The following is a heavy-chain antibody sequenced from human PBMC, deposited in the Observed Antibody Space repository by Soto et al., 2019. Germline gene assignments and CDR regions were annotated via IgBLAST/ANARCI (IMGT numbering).Heavy chain of an antibody. D-gene: IGHD2-2*01. Sequence: ASVKVSCKASGYTFTGYFIHWVRQAPGEGLEWVGYINPNSGVTKYAPRFLGRVTITRDTSIRTAYMDLNNLPSDDTAVYFCARAGRTILAPLPWGPGTLVTVSS. V-gene: IGHV1-2*02. CDR1: GYTFTGYF. J-gene: IGHJ5*02. CDR2: INPNSGVT. CDR3: ARAGRTILAPLP.